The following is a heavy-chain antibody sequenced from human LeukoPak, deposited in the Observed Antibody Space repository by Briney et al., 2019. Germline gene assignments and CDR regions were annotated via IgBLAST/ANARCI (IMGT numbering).Heavy chain of an antibody. J-gene: IGHJ4*02. CDR3: ASRGHVDY. Sequence: GGSLRLSWGASGFSFSSFWMTWVRQPPGKGLEWVANINERGTEEHYVDSVKGRFTISRDNAMNSLYLQMNSLTGEDTAVYYCASRGHVDYWGQGTLVTVSS. V-gene: IGHV3-7*03. CDR2: INERGTEE. CDR1: GFSFSSFW. D-gene: IGHD5-12*01.